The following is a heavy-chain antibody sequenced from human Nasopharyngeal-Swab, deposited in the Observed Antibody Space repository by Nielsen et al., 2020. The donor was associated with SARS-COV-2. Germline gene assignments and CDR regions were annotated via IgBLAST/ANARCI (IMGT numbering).Heavy chain of an antibody. CDR1: GFFYTNYW. CDR3: ARDFDLSSGYDV. V-gene: IGHV5-51*01. J-gene: IGHJ4*02. CDR2: IYPADSDT. D-gene: IGHD3-3*01. Sequence: GESLKISCEGSGFFYTNYWIAWVRQVPGKGLEWLGIIYPADSDTRYNPSFQGQVTISADKSIRTAYLQWKSLKASDSAMYYCARDFDLSSGYDVWGQGTLVTVS.